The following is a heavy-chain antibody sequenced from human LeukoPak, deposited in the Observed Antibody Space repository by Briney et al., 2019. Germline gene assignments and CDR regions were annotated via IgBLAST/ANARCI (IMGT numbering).Heavy chain of an antibody. CDR3: AREGVPGKGYYDSSGYTPDVDY. J-gene: IGHJ4*02. V-gene: IGHV1-69*04. CDR2: IIPIFGIA. CDR1: GGTFSSYA. Sequence: GSSVKVSCKASGGTFSSYAISWVRQAPGQGLEWMGRIIPIFGIANYAQKFQGRVTITADKSTSTANMELSSLRSEDTAVYYCAREGVPGKGYYDSSGYTPDVDYWGQGTLVTVSS. D-gene: IGHD3-22*01.